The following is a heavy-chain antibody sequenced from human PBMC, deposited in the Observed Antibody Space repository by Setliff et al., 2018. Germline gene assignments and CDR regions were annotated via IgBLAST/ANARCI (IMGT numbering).Heavy chain of an antibody. D-gene: IGHD7-27*01. CDR1: GLSLSSTTYY. J-gene: IGHJ6*03. Sequence: PSETLSLTCTVSGLSLSSTTYYWSWIRQPPGKGLEWIGYIYYSGTTYYNPSLRSRVAISVDTSKNQFSLSLTSVTVTDTAVFYCARFRGANGGHMDVWGKGTTVTVSS. CDR3: ARFRGANGGHMDV. CDR2: IYYSGTT. V-gene: IGHV4-30-4*08.